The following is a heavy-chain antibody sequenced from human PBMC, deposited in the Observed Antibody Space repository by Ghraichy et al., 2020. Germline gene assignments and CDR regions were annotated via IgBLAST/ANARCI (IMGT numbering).Heavy chain of an antibody. CDR1: GGTFSSYA. D-gene: IGHD3-22*01. Sequence: SVKVSCKASGGTFSSYAISWVRQAPGQGLEWMGGIIPIFGTANYAQKFQGRVTITADISTSTAYMELSSLRSEDTAVYYCARDPNDYDSSGYYDEGDIWGQGTMVTVSS. J-gene: IGHJ3*02. V-gene: IGHV1-69*06. CDR3: ARDPNDYDSSGYYDEGDI. CDR2: IIPIFGTA.